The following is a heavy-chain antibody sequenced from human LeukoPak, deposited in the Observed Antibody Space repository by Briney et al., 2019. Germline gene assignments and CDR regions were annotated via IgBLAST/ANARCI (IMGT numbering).Heavy chain of an antibody. V-gene: IGHV3-7*01. CDR3: ARGWAAIPD. D-gene: IGHD2-21*02. Sequence: GGSLRLSCAASGFNFSINWMTWVRQAPGKGLEWVANIQDDGSEENYVGSVKGRFIISRDNAKNSLFLQMSSLRDEDTALYYCARGWAAIPDWGQGTLVTVSS. CDR2: IQDDGSEE. CDR1: GFNFSINW. J-gene: IGHJ4*02.